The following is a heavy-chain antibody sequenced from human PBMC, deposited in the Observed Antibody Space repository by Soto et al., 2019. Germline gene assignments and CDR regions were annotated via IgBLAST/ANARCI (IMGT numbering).Heavy chain of an antibody. CDR1: GGSISSGGYY. CDR2: IYYSGST. Sequence: QVQLQESGPGLVKPSQTLSLTCTVSGGSISSGGYYWSWIRQHPGKGLEWIEYIYYSGSTYYNPSLTSRVTISVDTSKNQSSLKLSSVTAADTAVYYCARHHQGYCFDYWGQGTLVTVSS. CDR3: ARHHQGYCFDY. V-gene: IGHV4-31*03. J-gene: IGHJ4*02.